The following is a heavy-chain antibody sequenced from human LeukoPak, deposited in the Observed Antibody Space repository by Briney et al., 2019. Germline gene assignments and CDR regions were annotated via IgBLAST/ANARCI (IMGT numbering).Heavy chain of an antibody. CDR1: GFGSKNYA. CDR2: ISATGVNT. J-gene: IGHJ3*02. D-gene: IGHD5-18*01. CDR3: ARQPAGYSYGAGAFDI. Sequence: PGGSLRLSCTTSGFGSKNYAMSWVRLAPGKGLEWVSIISATGVNTYYADSVKGRFTISRDNSKNTLYLQMNSLRAEDTAVYYCARQPAGYSYGAGAFDIWGQGTMVTVS. V-gene: IGHV3-23*01.